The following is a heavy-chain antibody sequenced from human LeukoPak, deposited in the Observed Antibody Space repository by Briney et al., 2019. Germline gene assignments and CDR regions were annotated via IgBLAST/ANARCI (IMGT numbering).Heavy chain of an antibody. CDR2: ISWNSGSI. V-gene: IGHV3-9*01. Sequence: GGSLRLSCAASGFTFDDYAMHWVRQAPGKGLEWVSGISWNSGSIGYADSVKGRFTISRDNAKNSLYLQMNSLRAEDTALYYCAKVRGAYCGGDCYSDYWGQGTLVTVSS. CDR3: AKVRGAYCGGDCYSDY. D-gene: IGHD2-21*02. J-gene: IGHJ4*02. CDR1: GFTFDDYA.